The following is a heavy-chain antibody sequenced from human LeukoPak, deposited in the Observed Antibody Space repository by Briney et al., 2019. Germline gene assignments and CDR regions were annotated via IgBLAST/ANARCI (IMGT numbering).Heavy chain of an antibody. CDR3: ARQVQYRSGYFPPDP. V-gene: IGHV3-7*01. J-gene: IGHJ5*02. Sequence: PGGSLRLSCAASGFTFSNYWMSWVRQAPGKGLEWVANMKGDGSEKHYVDSMKGRFTISRDNAKNSLYLQMNSLTAEDTAVYYCARQVQYRSGYFPPDPWGQGTQVTVSS. D-gene: IGHD6-19*01. CDR1: GFTFSNYW. CDR2: MKGDGSEK.